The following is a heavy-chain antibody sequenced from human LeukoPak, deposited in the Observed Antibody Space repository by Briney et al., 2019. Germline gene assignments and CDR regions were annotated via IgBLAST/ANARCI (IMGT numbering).Heavy chain of an antibody. V-gene: IGHV3-23*01. CDR1: GFTFSDYY. CDR3: AKSCRYSGYELDY. CDR2: ISGSGGST. J-gene: IGHJ4*02. D-gene: IGHD5-12*01. Sequence: PGGSLRLSCTTSGFTFSDYYMTWIRQAPGKGLEWVSAISGSGGSTYYADSVKGRFTISRDNSKNTLYLQMNSLRAEDTAVYYCAKSCRYSGYELDYWGQGTLVTVSS.